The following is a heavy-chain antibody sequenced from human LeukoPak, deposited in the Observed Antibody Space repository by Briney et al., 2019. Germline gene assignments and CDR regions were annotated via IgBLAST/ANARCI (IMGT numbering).Heavy chain of an antibody. D-gene: IGHD1-26*01. Sequence: ASVKVSCKASGGTFSSYAISWVRQAPGQGLEWMGWISAYNGNTNYAQKLQGRVTMTTDTSTSTAYMELRSLRSDDTAVYYCARGDSGSYYEWEEAFDIWGQGTMVTVSS. CDR2: ISAYNGNT. V-gene: IGHV1-18*01. CDR3: ARGDSGSYYEWEEAFDI. J-gene: IGHJ3*02. CDR1: GGTFSSYA.